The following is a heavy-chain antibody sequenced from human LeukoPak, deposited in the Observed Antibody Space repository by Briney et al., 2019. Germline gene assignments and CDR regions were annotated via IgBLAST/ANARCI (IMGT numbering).Heavy chain of an antibody. CDR1: GGSISNTNW. D-gene: IGHD2-2*02. CDR2: VNLQGST. V-gene: IGHV4-4*02. Sequence: SGTLSLTCGVSGGSISNTNWWTWVRQPPGKGLEWIGEVNLQGSTSYNPSLKSRVAISVDKSENHISLKLTSVTAADTAVYYCAAAPILRGEGGEHYKYGMDVWGQGTTVIVSS. CDR3: AAAPILRGEGGEHYKYGMDV. J-gene: IGHJ6*02.